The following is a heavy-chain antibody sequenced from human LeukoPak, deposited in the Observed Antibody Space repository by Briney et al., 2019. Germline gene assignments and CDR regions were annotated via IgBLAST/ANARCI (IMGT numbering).Heavy chain of an antibody. V-gene: IGHV3-7*05. D-gene: IGHD2/OR15-2a*01. CDR3: ARLPGYSNSWYLVY. J-gene: IGHJ4*02. Sequence: GRSLRLSRAASGFIFSTYWMTWVRQAPGKGLEWVANINQAGSEKHSVDSVKGRFTISRDNAKNSLYLHMNSLRAEDTAIYYCARLPGYSNSWYLVYWGQGTLVTVSS. CDR2: INQAGSEK. CDR1: GFIFSTYW.